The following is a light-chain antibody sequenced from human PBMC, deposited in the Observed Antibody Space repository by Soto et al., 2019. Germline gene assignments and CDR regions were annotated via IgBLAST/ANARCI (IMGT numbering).Light chain of an antibody. V-gene: IGKV3-20*01. J-gene: IGKJ1*01. CDR1: QSVGSSH. CDR3: QQYNSDPWT. CDR2: GAS. Sequence: DIELTQSPCTLSLSPGERATLSCRASQSVGSSHLAWYQQKPGRAPRLLIYGASSRATGVPDRFSGSGSGTEFTLTISSLQPEDFATYYCQQYNSDPWTFGQGTKVDI.